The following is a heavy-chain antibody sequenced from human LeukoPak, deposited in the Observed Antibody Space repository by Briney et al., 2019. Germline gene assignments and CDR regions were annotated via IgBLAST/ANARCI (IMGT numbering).Heavy chain of an antibody. J-gene: IGHJ5*02. V-gene: IGHV4-59*12. D-gene: IGHD3-3*01. CDR2: IYYSGST. Sequence: SETLFLTCTVSGGSISGYYWSWIRQPPGKGLEWIGYIYYSGSTNYNPSLKSRVTISVDTSKNQFSLKLSSVTAADTAVYYCARDWDDFWSGYYPGVTGWFDPWGQGTLVTVSS. CDR3: ARDWDDFWSGYYPGVTGWFDP. CDR1: GGSISGYY.